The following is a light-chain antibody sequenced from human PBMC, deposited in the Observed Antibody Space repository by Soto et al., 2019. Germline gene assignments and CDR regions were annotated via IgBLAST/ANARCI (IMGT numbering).Light chain of an antibody. CDR3: CSYTSSNSLL. J-gene: IGLJ2*01. V-gene: IGLV2-14*01. CDR1: SSDVGGYNY. CDR2: DVS. Sequence: QSALTKPASVSGSPGQSITISCTGTSSDVGGYNYVSWYQQHPGKAPKLMIYDVSNRPSGVSNRFSGSKSGNTASLTISGLQAEDEADYYCCSYTSSNSLLFGGGTQLTVL.